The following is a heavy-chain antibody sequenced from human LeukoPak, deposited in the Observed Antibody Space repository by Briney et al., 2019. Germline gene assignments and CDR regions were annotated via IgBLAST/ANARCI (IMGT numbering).Heavy chain of an antibody. D-gene: IGHD7-27*01. CDR3: GTSLGPLTEY. V-gene: IGHV3-74*01. CDR1: GFTFSSYS. Sequence: GGSLRLSCAASGFTFSSYSMNWVRQAPGEGLVWVSRINAGGSGTSYADSVEGRFTISRDNAKDTLYLQMNSLRVEDTAVYYCGTSLGPLTEYWGQGTLVTVSS. J-gene: IGHJ4*02. CDR2: INAGGSGT.